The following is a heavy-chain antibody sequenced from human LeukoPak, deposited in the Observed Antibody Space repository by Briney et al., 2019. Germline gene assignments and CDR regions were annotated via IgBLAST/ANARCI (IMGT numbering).Heavy chain of an antibody. CDR1: GFTFSSYS. CDR2: ISSSSSYI. CDR3: AKVIVVVPAAIFDYYYYMDV. D-gene: IGHD2-2*01. V-gene: IGHV3-21*01. J-gene: IGHJ6*03. Sequence: GGSLTLSCAASGFTFSSYSMNWVRQAPGKGLEWVSSISSSSSYIYYADSVKGRFTISRDNAKNSLYLQMNSLRAEDTAVYYCAKVIVVVPAAIFDYYYYMDVWGKGTTVTVSS.